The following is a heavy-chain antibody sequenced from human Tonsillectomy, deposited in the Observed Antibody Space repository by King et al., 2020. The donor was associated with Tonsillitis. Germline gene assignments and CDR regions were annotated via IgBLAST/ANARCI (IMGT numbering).Heavy chain of an antibody. J-gene: IGHJ6*02. D-gene: IGHD3-10*01. CDR1: GFTFDDYA. Sequence: EVQLVESGGGLVQPGRSLRLSCAASGFTFDDYAMHWVRQAPGKGLEWVSGISWNSGSIGYADSVKGRFTISRDNAKNSLYLQMNSLRPEDTALYYCAKEHLVRAYGLHVWGQGTTVTISS. CDR3: AKEHLVRAYGLHV. V-gene: IGHV3-9*01. CDR2: ISWNSGSI.